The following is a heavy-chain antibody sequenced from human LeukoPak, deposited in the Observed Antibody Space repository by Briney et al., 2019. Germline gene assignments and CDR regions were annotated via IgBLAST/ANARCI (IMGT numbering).Heavy chain of an antibody. Sequence: GGSLRLSCAASGSTVSSNYMSWVRQAPGKGLEWVSVIYSGGSTYYADSVKGRFTISRDNSKNTLYLQMNSLRAEDTAVYYCARAGGRYCSGGSCPLLYWGQGTLVTVSS. V-gene: IGHV3-66*01. CDR2: IYSGGST. D-gene: IGHD2-15*01. CDR3: ARAGGRYCSGGSCPLLY. CDR1: GSTVSSNY. J-gene: IGHJ4*02.